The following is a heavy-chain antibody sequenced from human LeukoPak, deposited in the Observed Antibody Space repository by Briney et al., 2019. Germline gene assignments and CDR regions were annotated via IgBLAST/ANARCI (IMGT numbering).Heavy chain of an antibody. V-gene: IGHV3-30*02. D-gene: IGHD1-26*01. CDR2: IRYDGSNK. J-gene: IGHJ3*02. CDR3: AKTRRWELLQGDAFDI. Sequence: GGSLRLSCAASGFTFSSYGMHWVRQAPGKGLEWVAFIRYDGSNKYYADSVKGRFTISRDNSKNTLYLQMNSLRAEDTAVYYCAKTRRWELLQGDAFDIWAKGQWSPSLQ. CDR1: GFTFSSYG.